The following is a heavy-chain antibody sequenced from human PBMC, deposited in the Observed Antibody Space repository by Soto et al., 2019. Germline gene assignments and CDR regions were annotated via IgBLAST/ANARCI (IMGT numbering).Heavy chain of an antibody. CDR3: ARASTTVTTLDY. V-gene: IGHV4-30-2*01. J-gene: IGHJ4*02. D-gene: IGHD4-17*01. CDR2: IYHSGST. Sequence: QLQLQESGSGLVKPSQTLSLTCAVSGGSISSGGYSWSWIRQPPGKGLAWIGYIYHSGSTYYNPALKSRVTISVDRSKNQFSLKLRSVTAAHTAVYYCARASTTVTTLDYWGQGTLVTVSS. CDR1: GGSISSGGYS.